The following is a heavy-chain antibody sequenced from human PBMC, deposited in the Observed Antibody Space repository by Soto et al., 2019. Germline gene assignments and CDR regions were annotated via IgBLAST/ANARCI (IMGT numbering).Heavy chain of an antibody. V-gene: IGHV3-30*18. CDR1: GFTFSTYG. CDR2: ISYDGGYK. J-gene: IGHJ4*02. Sequence: QVQLVESGGGVVQPGRSLRLSCAASGFTFSTYGMHWVRQAPGKGLEWVAVISYDGGYKSYADSVKGRFTISRDNSKNTLYVQLTSLRAGETAVYYWAKVGAIFGVANKYFDSWGQGTLVTVSS. D-gene: IGHD3-3*01. CDR3: AKVGAIFGVANKYFDS.